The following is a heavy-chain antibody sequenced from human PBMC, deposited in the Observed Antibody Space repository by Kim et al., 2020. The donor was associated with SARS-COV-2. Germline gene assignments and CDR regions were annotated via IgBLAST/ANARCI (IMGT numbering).Heavy chain of an antibody. V-gene: IGHV4-39*07. CDR3: ARSSSWSNPTFGY. Sequence: SNPSRKSRVTRSVDTSENQFSLKLTSVTAADTAVYYCARSSSWSNPTFGYWGQGTLVTVSS. J-gene: IGHJ4*02. D-gene: IGHD6-13*01.